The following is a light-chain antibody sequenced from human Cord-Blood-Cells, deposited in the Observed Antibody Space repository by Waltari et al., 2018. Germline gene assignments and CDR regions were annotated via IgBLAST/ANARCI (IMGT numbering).Light chain of an antibody. CDR1: SSDVGGYNY. Sequence: QSALTQPASVSGSPGQSITISCTGTSSDVGGYNYVSWYQQHPGKAPKLMIYEVSKRPAGVANRFSGSKSGNRASLTISGLQAEDEADYYCSSYAGSSTLVFGSGTKVTVL. V-gene: IGLV2-14*01. CDR3: SSYAGSSTLV. CDR2: EVS. J-gene: IGLJ1*01.